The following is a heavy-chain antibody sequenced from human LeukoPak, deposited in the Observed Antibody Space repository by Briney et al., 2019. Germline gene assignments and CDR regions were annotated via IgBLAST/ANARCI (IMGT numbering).Heavy chain of an antibody. Sequence: PGRSLRLSCAASGFTFSSYGMHWVRQAPGKGLEWVAVISYDGSNKYYADSVKGRFTTSRDNSKNTLYLQMNSLRAEDTAVYYCAKDLPLLYYDSSGYYDYWGQGTLVTVSS. J-gene: IGHJ4*02. CDR1: GFTFSSYG. CDR2: ISYDGSNK. CDR3: AKDLPLLYYDSSGYYDY. D-gene: IGHD3-22*01. V-gene: IGHV3-30*18.